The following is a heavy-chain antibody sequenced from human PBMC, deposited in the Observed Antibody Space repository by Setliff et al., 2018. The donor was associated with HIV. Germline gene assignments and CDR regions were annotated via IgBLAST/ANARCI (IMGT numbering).Heavy chain of an antibody. CDR3: ARATFGSTSSGINYYMDV. D-gene: IGHD3-10*01. Sequence: SETLSLTCTVSGGSVSGYFWSWIRQPPGRGLEWIGYIYYDGTTNSNPSLKSRVTISVTTSKNQFSLKPSSVTAADMALYFCARATFGSTSSGINYYMDVWGKGTTVTVSS. CDR2: IYYDGTT. J-gene: IGHJ6*03. CDR1: GGSVSGYF. V-gene: IGHV4-59*02.